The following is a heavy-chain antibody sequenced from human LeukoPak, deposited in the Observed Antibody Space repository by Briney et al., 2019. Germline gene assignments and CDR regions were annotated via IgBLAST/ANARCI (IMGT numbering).Heavy chain of an antibody. CDR2: IKFDGSEK. V-gene: IGHV3-7*03. CDR1: GFTFGKYW. J-gene: IGHJ4*02. Sequence: SGGSLRLSCVASGFTFGKYWMSWVRQAPGKGLEWVANIKFDGSEKNYVDSVKGRFTISRDNTKNSLYLQMNSLRAEDTAVFYCARDQYDTWSRRGNFDSWGQGTLVIVSS. D-gene: IGHD3-3*01. CDR3: ARDQYDTWSRRGNFDS.